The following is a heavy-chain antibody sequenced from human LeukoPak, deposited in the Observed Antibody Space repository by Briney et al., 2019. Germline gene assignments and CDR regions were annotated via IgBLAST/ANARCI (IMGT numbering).Heavy chain of an antibody. D-gene: IGHD5-18*01. V-gene: IGHV4-4*07. CDR3: ARMTAPQAFDY. CDR1: GGFISSYY. CDR2: IYSSGST. Sequence: SETLSLTCTVSGGFISSYYGSWIRQPAGKGLEWIGRIYSSGSTNYNPSLKSRVTMSVDTSKSQFSLKLSSVAAADTAVYYCARMTAPQAFDYWGQGTLVTVSS. J-gene: IGHJ4*02.